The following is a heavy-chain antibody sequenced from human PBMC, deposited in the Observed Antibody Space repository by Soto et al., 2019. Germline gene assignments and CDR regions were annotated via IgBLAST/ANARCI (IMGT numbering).Heavy chain of an antibody. CDR1: GYTLTELS. Sequence: ASVKVSCKVSGYTLTELSMHWVRQAPGKGLEWMGGFDPDDGETIYAQKFQGRVTMTEDTSTDTAYMELSSLRSEDTAVYYCATVGLSQSRGYYYGMDGWGHGTTVTVAS. V-gene: IGHV1-24*01. CDR3: ATVGLSQSRGYYYGMDG. J-gene: IGHJ6*02. D-gene: IGHD2-8*01. CDR2: FDPDDGET.